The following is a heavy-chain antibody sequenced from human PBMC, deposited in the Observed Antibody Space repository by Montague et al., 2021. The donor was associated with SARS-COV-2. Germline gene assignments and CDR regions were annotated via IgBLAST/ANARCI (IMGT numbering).Heavy chain of an antibody. J-gene: IGHJ2*01. CDR3: ARQRLTTMILVVITQPRRYFDP. D-gene: IGHD3-22*01. CDR1: GGSISSSSYY. CDR2: IYYSGST. V-gene: IGHV4-39*01. Sequence: SETLSLTCTVSGGSISSSSYYWGWIRQPPGKGLEWIGSIYYSGSTYYNPSLKSRVTISVDTSKNQFSLKLSSVTAADTAVYYCARQRLTTMILVVITQPRRYFDPWGRGTLVTVSS.